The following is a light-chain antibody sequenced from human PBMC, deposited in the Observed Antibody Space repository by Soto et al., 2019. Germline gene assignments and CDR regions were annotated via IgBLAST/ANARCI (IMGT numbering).Light chain of an antibody. Sequence: DIQMTQSPSSLSASVRERVTIACRASQSITNNLNWYQQKPGRAPKLLIYRVSNLQSGVPPRFSGSGSGTDFTLTISGLQPDDFATYYCQQSYSTPPTFGQGTKVDIK. CDR2: RVS. J-gene: IGKJ1*01. CDR3: QQSYSTPPT. V-gene: IGKV1-39*01. CDR1: QSITNN.